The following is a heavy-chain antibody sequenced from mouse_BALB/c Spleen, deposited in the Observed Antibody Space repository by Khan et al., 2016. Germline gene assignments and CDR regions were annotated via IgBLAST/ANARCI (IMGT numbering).Heavy chain of an antibody. V-gene: IGHV2-6-7*01. CDR1: GFSLIAYG. CDR3: ARDGWGYYAMDY. J-gene: IGHJ4*01. CDR2: IWGDGTT. D-gene: IGHD2-2*01. Sequence: QVQLKESGPDLVAPSQSLSITCTVSGFSLIAYGVNWVRQPPGKSLEWLGMIWGDGTTDYNSALKSRLNITKDNSKSQVFLKMNSLQTDDTARYXCARDGWGYYAMDYWGQGTTVTVSS.